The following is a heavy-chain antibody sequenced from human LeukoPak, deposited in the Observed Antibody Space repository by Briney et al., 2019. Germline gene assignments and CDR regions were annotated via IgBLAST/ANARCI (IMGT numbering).Heavy chain of an antibody. D-gene: IGHD4-17*01. CDR3: ARGSPVTTPSEFDP. CDR1: GYTFTSYG. CDR2: ISAYNGNT. J-gene: IGHJ5*02. V-gene: IGHV1-18*01. Sequence: ASVKVSCKASGYTFTSYGISWVRQAPGQGLEWMGWISAYNGNTNYAQKLQGRVTMTTDTSTSTAYMELRSLRSDDTAVCYCARGSPVTTPSEFDPWGQGTLVTVSS.